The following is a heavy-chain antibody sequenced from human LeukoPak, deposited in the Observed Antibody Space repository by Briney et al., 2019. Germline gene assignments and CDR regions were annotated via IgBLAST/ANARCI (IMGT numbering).Heavy chain of an antibody. Sequence: SETLSLTCTVSGGSISSDYWQWIRQPPGKGLEWVGYIYNSGSNTYSPSLKRRVTISIDTSKNQFSLKPTSVTAADTAVYYCATRGYWGQGTLVTVSS. CDR2: IYNSGSN. D-gene: IGHD3-10*01. CDR1: GGSISSDY. J-gene: IGHJ4*02. CDR3: ATRGY. V-gene: IGHV4-59*08.